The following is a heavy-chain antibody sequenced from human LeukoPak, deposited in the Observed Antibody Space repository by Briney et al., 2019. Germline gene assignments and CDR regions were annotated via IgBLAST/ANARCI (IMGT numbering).Heavy chain of an antibody. CDR3: AKERAVNYDYAWEIDS. CDR1: GFTFSSYG. D-gene: IGHD3-16*01. CDR2: IWYDASKK. Sequence: GGSLRLSCAASGFTFSSYGMHWVRQAPGKGLEWVAVIWYDASKKYYVDSVKGRFTISRDNPKNTLYLQMNSLRAEDTAVYYCAKERAVNYDYAWEIDSWGQGILVTVSS. V-gene: IGHV3-33*06. J-gene: IGHJ4*02.